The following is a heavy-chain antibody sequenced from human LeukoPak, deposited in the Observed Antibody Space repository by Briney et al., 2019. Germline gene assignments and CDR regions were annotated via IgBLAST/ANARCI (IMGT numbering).Heavy chain of an antibody. V-gene: IGHV4-30-2*01. CDR3: ARGLSCSSTSCYEY. CDR2: IYHSGST. J-gene: IGHJ4*02. CDR1: GGSISSGGYY. Sequence: SETLSLTCTVSGGSISSGGYYWSWIRQPPGKGLEWIGYIYHSGSTYYNPSLKSRVTISVDRSKNQFSLKLSSVTAADTAVYYCARGLSCSSTSCYEYWGQGTLVTVSS. D-gene: IGHD2-2*01.